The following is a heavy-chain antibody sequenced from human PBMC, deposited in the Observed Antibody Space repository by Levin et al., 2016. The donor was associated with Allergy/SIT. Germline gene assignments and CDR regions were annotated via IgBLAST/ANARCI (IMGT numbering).Heavy chain of an antibody. CDR2: TVTMLGLT. Sequence: SVKVSCKASGGTFSSFAFSWVRQAPGQGLEWMGRTVTMLGLTKYAHSLQGRVTLTADTSTSTVYMELSRLRFEDTAIYYCAVLDVPDFDWGQGTPVTVSS. D-gene: IGHD3/OR15-3a*01. V-gene: IGHV1-69*04. CDR3: AVLDVPDFD. J-gene: IGHJ4*02. CDR1: GGTFSSFA.